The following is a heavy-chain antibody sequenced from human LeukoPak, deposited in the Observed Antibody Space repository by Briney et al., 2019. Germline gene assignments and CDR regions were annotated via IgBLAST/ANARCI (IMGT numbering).Heavy chain of an antibody. J-gene: IGHJ3*02. D-gene: IGHD3-10*01. Sequence: ASVKVSCKASGYTFTSYYIHWVRQAPGQGLEWMGIINPSGGSTSYAQKFQGRVTMTRDTSTSTVYMELSSLRSEDTAVYCYARVASSGNDAFDIWGQGTMVTVSS. CDR1: GYTFTSYY. CDR2: INPSGGST. CDR3: ARVASSGNDAFDI. V-gene: IGHV1-46*01.